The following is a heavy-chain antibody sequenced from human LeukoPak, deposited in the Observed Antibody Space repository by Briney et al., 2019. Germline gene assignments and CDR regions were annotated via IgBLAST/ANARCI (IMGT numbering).Heavy chain of an antibody. Sequence: SETLSLTCAVYGGSFSGYYWSWIRQPPGKGLEWIGEINHSGSTNYNPSLKSRVTISVDTSKNQFSLKLSSVTAADTAVYYCARGSHIVVVAASYYWGQGTLVTVSS. CDR2: INHSGST. CDR3: ARGSHIVVVAASYY. D-gene: IGHD2-21*02. CDR1: GGSFSGYY. V-gene: IGHV4-34*01. J-gene: IGHJ4*02.